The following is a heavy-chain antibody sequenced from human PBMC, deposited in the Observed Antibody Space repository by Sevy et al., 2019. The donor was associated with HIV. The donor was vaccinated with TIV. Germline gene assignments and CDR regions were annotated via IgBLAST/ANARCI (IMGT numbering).Heavy chain of an antibody. CDR3: ARVVVVXAAXPXFXP. CDR1: GXXXXSYW. Sequence: GGSLRLSCAASGXXXXSYWMXWVRQAPGKXLVWVSRINSXXSSTSYADSVKGRFTISRDNAKNTLYLQMNSLRAEDTAVYYCARVVVVXAAXPXFXPWGQGTLVTVSS. J-gene: IGHJ5*02. D-gene: IGHD2-2*01. V-gene: IGHV3-74*01. CDR2: INSXXSST.